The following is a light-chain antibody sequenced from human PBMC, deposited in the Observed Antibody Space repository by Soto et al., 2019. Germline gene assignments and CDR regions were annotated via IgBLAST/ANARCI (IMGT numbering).Light chain of an antibody. V-gene: IGKV3-20*01. J-gene: IGKJ1*01. CDR3: QQYGSSSWT. CDR1: QSVSSSY. CDR2: GAS. Sequence: EIVLTQSPGTLSLSPKEGATLSCRASQSVSSSYLAWYQQKPGQAPRLLIYGASSRATGIPDRFSGSGSGTDFTLTISRLEPEDFAVYYCQQYGSSSWTFGQGTKVDIK.